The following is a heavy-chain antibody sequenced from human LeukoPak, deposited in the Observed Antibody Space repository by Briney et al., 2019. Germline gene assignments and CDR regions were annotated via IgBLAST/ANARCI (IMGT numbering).Heavy chain of an antibody. CDR2: IHNNGDG. D-gene: IGHD3-22*01. J-gene: IGHJ4*02. V-gene: IGHV4-59*01. CDR3: GRWGYFDSGNYFVVDY. CDR1: GDSIRSYY. Sequence: SETLSLTCIVSGDSIRSYYWNWIRQAPGKALEWIGHIHNNGDGAYNFSLKSRVTISMDTSKNQFSLKLSSVTAADTAVYYCGRWGYFDSGNYFVVDYWGQGTVVTVSS.